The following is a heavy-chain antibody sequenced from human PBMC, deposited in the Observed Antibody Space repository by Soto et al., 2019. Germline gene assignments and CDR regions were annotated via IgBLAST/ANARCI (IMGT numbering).Heavy chain of an antibody. CDR2: IYHSGAT. CDR1: GASTSSENW. Sequence: QVQLQESGPALVKPSGTLSLACTVSGASTSSENWWSWVRQAPGKGLEWIGEIYHSGATHYSPSLKSRVTISLDKSKNQFVLKLDSVTAADSAVYYCARDAGASRYYGMDVWGQGTKVTVS. V-gene: IGHV4-4*02. CDR3: ARDAGASRYYGMDV. D-gene: IGHD2-8*02. J-gene: IGHJ6*02.